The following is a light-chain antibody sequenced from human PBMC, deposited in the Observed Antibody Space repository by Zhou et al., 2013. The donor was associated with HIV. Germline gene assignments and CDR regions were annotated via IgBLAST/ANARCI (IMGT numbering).Light chain of an antibody. CDR3: QQSYGSLLT. V-gene: IGKV1-5*03. J-gene: IGKJ5*01. CDR1: QFLSNW. CDR2: QAS. Sequence: DIQLTQSPSTLSASVGDRVTITCRASQFLSNWLSWYQQKPGKAPKLLIYQASNLESGVPSRFSGSGSGTEFTLTISSLQPEDFATYYCQQSYGSLLTFGQGTRLDI.